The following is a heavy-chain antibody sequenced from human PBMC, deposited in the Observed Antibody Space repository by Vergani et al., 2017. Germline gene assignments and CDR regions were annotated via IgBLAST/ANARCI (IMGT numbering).Heavy chain of an antibody. Sequence: QVQLQQWGAGLLKPSETLSLTCAVYGGSFSGYYWSWIRQPPGKGLEWIGEINHSGSTNYNPSLKSRVTISVDTSKNQFSLKLSSVTAADTAVYCCARGYYYDSSGYYYLDSWGQGTLVTVSS. CDR1: GGSFSGYY. V-gene: IGHV4-34*01. J-gene: IGHJ4*02. CDR3: ARGYYYDSSGYYYLDS. D-gene: IGHD3-22*01. CDR2: INHSGST.